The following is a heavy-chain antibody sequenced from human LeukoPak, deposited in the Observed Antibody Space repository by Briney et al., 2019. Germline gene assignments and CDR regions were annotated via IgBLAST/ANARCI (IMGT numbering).Heavy chain of an antibody. Sequence: SETLSLTCTVSGGSISSNYWTWIRQPPGKGLEWIGYIFYSGSTNYNPSLKSRVTISVDTSKNQFSLKLSSVTAADTAVYYCARDRRANWYFDLWGRGTLVTVSS. J-gene: IGHJ2*01. V-gene: IGHV4-59*01. CDR2: IFYSGST. CDR3: ARDRRANWYFDL. CDR1: GGSISSNY.